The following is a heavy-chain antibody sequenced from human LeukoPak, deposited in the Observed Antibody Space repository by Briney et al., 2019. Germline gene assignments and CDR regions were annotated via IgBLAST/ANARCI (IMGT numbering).Heavy chain of an antibody. V-gene: IGHV1-3*01. Sequence: ASVKVSCKASGYTFTSYVMYWVRQAPGQGLEWMGWINAGNGNAKFSQKFQGRVTITRDTSTSIAYMELSSLRSEDTAVYYCAREKYQYGSGSCYNFCYYYGMDVWGQGTTVTVSS. CDR2: INAGNGNA. J-gene: IGHJ6*02. CDR1: GYTFTSYV. CDR3: AREKYQYGSGSCYNFCYYYGMDV. D-gene: IGHD3-10*01.